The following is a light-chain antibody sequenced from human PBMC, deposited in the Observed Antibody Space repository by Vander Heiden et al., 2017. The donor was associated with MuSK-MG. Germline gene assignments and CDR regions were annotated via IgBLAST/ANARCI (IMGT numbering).Light chain of an antibody. CDR2: TTS. Sequence: DIQMTQSPSSLSASVGDRVTIACRASQSIRYLNWYQQKAGKAPKLLIYTTSSLHSGVPSRFSGSGTGTDFTLTISRLQPEDFATYFCQQSDSSPLTFGGGTTVDIK. CDR3: QQSDSSPLT. V-gene: IGKV1-39*01. CDR1: QSIRY. J-gene: IGKJ4*01.